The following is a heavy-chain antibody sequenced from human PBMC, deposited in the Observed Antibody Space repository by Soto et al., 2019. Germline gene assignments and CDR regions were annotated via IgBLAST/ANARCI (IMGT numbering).Heavy chain of an antibody. CDR3: ARRSITIFGVVIITGERDWFDP. D-gene: IGHD3-3*01. V-gene: IGHV1-69*13. J-gene: IGHJ5*02. CDR2: IIRIFGTA. Sequence: SVKVSCKASGGTFSSYAISWVRQAPGQGLEWMGGIIRIFGTANYAQKFQGRVTITADESTSTAYMELSSLRSEDTAVYYCARRSITIFGVVIITGERDWFDPWGQGTLVTVSS. CDR1: GGTFSSYA.